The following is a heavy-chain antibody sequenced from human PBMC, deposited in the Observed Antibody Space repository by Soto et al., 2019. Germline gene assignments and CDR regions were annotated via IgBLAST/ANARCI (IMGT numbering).Heavy chain of an antibody. CDR2: ISYDGSNK. CDR3: ARGGYYDGSGYYSGGILFDY. J-gene: IGHJ4*02. D-gene: IGHD3-22*01. CDR1: GFTFSSYA. Sequence: PGGALRLSCAASGFTFSSYAMHWVRQAPGKGLEWVAVISYDGSNKYYADSVKGRFTISRDNSKNTLYLQMNSLRAEDTAVYYCARGGYYDGSGYYSGGILFDYWGQGTLVTVSS. V-gene: IGHV3-30-3*01.